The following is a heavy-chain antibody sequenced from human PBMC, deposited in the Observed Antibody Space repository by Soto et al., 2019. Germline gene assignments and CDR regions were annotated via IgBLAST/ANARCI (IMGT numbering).Heavy chain of an antibody. V-gene: IGHV4-59*08. Sequence: QVQLQESGPGLVKPSETLSLTCTVSGGSISSYYWNWIRQPPGKGLEWIGYIYYSERTNYNPSLKRRVTISVDTSKNQFSLKLSSVTAADTAVYYCARSVPTTPRYYYYGMDVWGQGTTVTVSS. CDR1: GGSISSYY. CDR2: IYYSERT. CDR3: ARSVPTTPRYYYYGMDV. J-gene: IGHJ6*02. D-gene: IGHD5-12*01.